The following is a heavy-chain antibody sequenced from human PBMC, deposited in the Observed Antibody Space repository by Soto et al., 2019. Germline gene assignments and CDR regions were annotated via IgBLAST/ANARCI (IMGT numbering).Heavy chain of an antibody. J-gene: IGHJ2*01. V-gene: IGHV1-69*06. D-gene: IGHD3-22*01. CDR2: IIPIFGTA. Sequence: QVELVQSGAEVKKPGSSVKVSCQASEDTFRNYAISWVRQAPGQGLEWMGGIIPIFGTANYAQKFQGRVTITADTSANTVHLELSSLRSEDTAVYYCASTKYVSSAYYYWYLGLWGRGTLVTVSS. CDR1: EDTFRNYA. CDR3: ASTKYVSSAYYYWYLGL.